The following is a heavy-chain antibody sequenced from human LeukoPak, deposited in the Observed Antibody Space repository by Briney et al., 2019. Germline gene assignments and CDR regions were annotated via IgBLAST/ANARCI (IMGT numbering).Heavy chain of an antibody. CDR3: ARGVVTYFVFDY. CDR1: GFTFSSYG. J-gene: IGHJ4*02. D-gene: IGHD4-23*01. Sequence: PGGSLRLSCAASGFTFSSYGMSWVRQAPGKGLEWVSAISGSGGSTYYADSVKGRFTISRDNSKNTLYLQMNSLRAEDTAVYYCARGVVTYFVFDYWGQGTLVTVSS. CDR2: ISGSGGST. V-gene: IGHV3-23*01.